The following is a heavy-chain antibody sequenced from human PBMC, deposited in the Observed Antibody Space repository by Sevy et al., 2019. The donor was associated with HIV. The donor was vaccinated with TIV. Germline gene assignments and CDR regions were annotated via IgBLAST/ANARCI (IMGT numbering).Heavy chain of an antibody. D-gene: IGHD3-10*01. J-gene: IGHJ3*01. V-gene: IGHV3-21*01. CDR3: GRPYGSGSWEAFDL. CDR2: VSFASNYI. CDR1: GFTFNSYT. Sequence: GGSLRLSCAASGFTFNSYTMNWVRQAPGKGLEWVSSVSFASNYIYYADSVRGRFTISRDNAKNSLYLQMNSLRAEDTAVYYCGRPYGSGSWEAFDLWGQGTMVTVSS.